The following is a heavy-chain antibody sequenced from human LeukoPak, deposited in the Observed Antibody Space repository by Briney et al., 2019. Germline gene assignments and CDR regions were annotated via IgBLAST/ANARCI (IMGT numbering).Heavy chain of an antibody. Sequence: SETLSLTCTVSGGSISSSSYYWGWIRQPPGKGLEWIGTIYYSGSTYYNPSLKSRVTISVDTSKNQFSLKLRSVTAADTAVYYCARVRDYGGNSGWFDPWGQGTLVTVSS. CDR1: GGSISSSSYY. CDR2: IYYSGST. J-gene: IGHJ5*02. V-gene: IGHV4-39*01. D-gene: IGHD4-23*01. CDR3: ARVRDYGGNSGWFDP.